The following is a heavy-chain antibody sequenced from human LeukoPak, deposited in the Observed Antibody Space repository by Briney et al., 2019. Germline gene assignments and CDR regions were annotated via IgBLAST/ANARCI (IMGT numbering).Heavy chain of an antibody. V-gene: IGHV3-74*01. CDR3: ARDGSGNSLYYYGMDV. D-gene: IGHD3-10*01. CDR1: GFTFSNYW. CDR2: INSDGRII. J-gene: IGHJ6*02. Sequence: GGSLRLSCAASGFTFSNYWMHWVRQVPGKGLVWVSHINSDGRIINYADSVKGRFTISRDNAKNSLYLQMNSLRDEDTAVYYCARDGSGNSLYYYGMDVWGQGTTVTVSS.